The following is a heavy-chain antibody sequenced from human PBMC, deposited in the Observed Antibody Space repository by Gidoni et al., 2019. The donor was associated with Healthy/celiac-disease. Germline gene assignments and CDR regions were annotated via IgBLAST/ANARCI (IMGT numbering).Heavy chain of an antibody. V-gene: IGHV1-69*04. D-gene: IGHD2-21*01. CDR3: ARDGAVVVPYYFDY. Sequence: QVQLVQSGAEVKKPGSSVKVSCKASGGTFSSYAISWVRQAPGQGLEWMGRIIPILGIANYAQKYHGRVTINADQSTSTACVELSSLRSEDTAVYYCARDGAVVVPYYFDYWGQGTLVTVSS. J-gene: IGHJ4*02. CDR1: GGTFSSYA. CDR2: IIPILGIA.